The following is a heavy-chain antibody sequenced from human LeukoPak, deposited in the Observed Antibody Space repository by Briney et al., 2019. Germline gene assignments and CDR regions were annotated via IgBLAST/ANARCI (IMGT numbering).Heavy chain of an antibody. Sequence: GGSLRLSCAASGFTFNNYAMSWVRQAPGKGLEWVSAISGSGGSTYYADSVKGRFTISRDNSKNTLYLQMNSLRAEDTALYYCAKEPASGSCFDYWGQGTLVTVSS. CDR1: GFTFNNYA. CDR3: AKEPASGSCFDY. CDR2: ISGSGGST. V-gene: IGHV3-23*01. J-gene: IGHJ4*02. D-gene: IGHD3-10*01.